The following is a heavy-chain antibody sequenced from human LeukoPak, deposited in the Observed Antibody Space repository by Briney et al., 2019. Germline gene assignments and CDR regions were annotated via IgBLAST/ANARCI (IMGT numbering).Heavy chain of an antibody. J-gene: IGHJ3*02. CDR1: GFTFSSYW. D-gene: IGHD4/OR15-4a*01. CDR2: INSDGSST. Sequence: PGGSLRLSCAASGFTFSSYWMHWVRQAPGKGLVWVSRINSDGSSTNYADSVKGRFTISRDNASNTVYLQMNSLRVEDTAVYYCARDDSGPQAFDIWGQGTMITVSS. CDR3: ARDDSGPQAFDI. V-gene: IGHV3-74*01.